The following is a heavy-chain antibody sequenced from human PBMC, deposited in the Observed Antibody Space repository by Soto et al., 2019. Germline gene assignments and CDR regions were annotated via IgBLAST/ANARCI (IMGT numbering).Heavy chain of an antibody. Sequence: GGSLRLSCAASGFTFSSYAMSWVRQAPGKGLEWVSAISGSGGSTYYADSVKGRFTISRDNSKNTLYLQMNSLRAEDTAVYYCYGGNLRNWFDPWGQGTLVTVSS. CDR2: ISGSGGST. J-gene: IGHJ5*02. V-gene: IGHV3-23*01. CDR1: GFTFSSYA. D-gene: IGHD2-21*02. CDR3: YGGNLRNWFDP.